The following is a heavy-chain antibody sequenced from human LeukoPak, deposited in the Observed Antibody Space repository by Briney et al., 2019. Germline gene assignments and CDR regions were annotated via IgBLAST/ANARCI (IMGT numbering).Heavy chain of an antibody. CDR1: GGSISSSSYY. V-gene: IGHV4-39*01. Sequence: KPSETLSLTCAVSGGSISSSSYYWGWIRQPPGKGLEWIGSIYYSGSTYYNPSLESRVTISVDTSKNQFSLKLSSVTAADTAVYYCARLVVYCSGGSCYSGPFDYWGQGTLVTVSS. CDR2: IYYSGST. J-gene: IGHJ4*02. CDR3: ARLVVYCSGGSCYSGPFDY. D-gene: IGHD2-15*01.